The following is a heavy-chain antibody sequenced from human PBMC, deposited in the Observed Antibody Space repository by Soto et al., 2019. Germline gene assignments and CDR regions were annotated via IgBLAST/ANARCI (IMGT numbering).Heavy chain of an antibody. D-gene: IGHD1-7*01. CDR2: SIPILDIT. J-gene: IGHJ4*02. CDR1: GGTFSSYP. V-gene: IGHV1-69*02. CDR3: ARPTTTGTTSGYYFDY. Sequence: QVQLVQSGAEVKKPGSSVKVSCKASGGTFSSYPISWVRQAPGQGLEWMGRSIPILDITDYAQRFQGRVTITADKSTTTAYMALSSLSSDDTAVYYCARPTTTGTTSGYYFDYSGQGTLVTVSS.